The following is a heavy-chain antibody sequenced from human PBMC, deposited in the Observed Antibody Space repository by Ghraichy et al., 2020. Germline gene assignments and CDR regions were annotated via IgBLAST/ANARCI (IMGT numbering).Heavy chain of an antibody. D-gene: IGHD3-22*01. J-gene: IGHJ1*01. CDR1: GFTFSSYA. CDR3: AKDRRSLVVVSVTFQH. V-gene: IGHV3-23*01. CDR2: ISGSGGST. Sequence: GGSLRLSCAASGFTFSSYAMSWVRQAPGKGLEWVSAISGSGGSTYYADSVKGRFTISRDNSKNTLYLQMNSLRAEDTAVYYCAKDRRSLVVVSVTFQHWGQGTLVTVSS.